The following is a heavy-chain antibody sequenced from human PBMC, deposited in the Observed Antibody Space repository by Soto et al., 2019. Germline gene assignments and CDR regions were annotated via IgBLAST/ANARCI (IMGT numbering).Heavy chain of an antibody. CDR1: GFTFSSHY. CDR2: VNQDGSVT. Sequence: EVQLVESGGGLVQPGGSLRLSCAASGFTFSSHYMSWVRQAPGKGLEWVANVNQDGSVTYYADSLKGRFTISRDNAKNSVVLQMNSLRAEDTAVYYCARAHRVSSGCFAYWGQGSQVIVSS. CDR3: ARAHRVSSGCFAY. J-gene: IGHJ4*02. V-gene: IGHV3-7*03. D-gene: IGHD6-6*01.